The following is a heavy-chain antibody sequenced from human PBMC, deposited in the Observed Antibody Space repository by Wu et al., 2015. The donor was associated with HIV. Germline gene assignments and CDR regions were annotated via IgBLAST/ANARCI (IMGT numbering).Heavy chain of an antibody. CDR1: GGTFISYG. CDR2: IIPIFETP. Sequence: QVQLVQSGAEVRKPGSSVKVSCKASGGTFISYGISWVRQAPGQGLEWMGGIIPIFETPKYAQKFQGRVTITADESTSTVYMDLSSLRSEDTAIYYCARDRWRYSTRGKSGYYYNYMDVWGERDHGHRLL. D-gene: IGHD2-2*01. J-gene: IGHJ6*03. CDR3: ARDRWRYSTRGKSGYYYNYMDV. V-gene: IGHV1-69*12.